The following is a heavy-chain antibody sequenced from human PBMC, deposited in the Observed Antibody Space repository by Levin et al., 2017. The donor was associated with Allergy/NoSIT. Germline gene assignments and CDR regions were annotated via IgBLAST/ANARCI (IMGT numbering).Heavy chain of an antibody. Sequence: LSLTCAASGFTFSSYAMSWVRQAPGKGLEWVSAISGSGGSTYYADSVKGRFTISRDNSKNTLYLQMNSLRAEDTAVYYCAKDADELERTDYWGQGTLVTVSS. CDR1: GFTFSSYA. V-gene: IGHV3-23*01. CDR3: AKDADELERTDY. J-gene: IGHJ4*02. CDR2: ISGSGGST. D-gene: IGHD1-1*01.